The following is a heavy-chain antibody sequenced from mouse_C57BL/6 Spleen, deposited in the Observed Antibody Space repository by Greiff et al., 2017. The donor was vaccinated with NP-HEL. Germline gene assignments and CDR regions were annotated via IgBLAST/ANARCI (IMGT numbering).Heavy chain of an antibody. D-gene: IGHD2-4*01. CDR3: ARSYDYDGRWFAY. V-gene: IGHV1-7*01. CDR2: INPSSGYT. Sequence: VQVVESGAELAKPGASVKLSCKASGYTFTSYWMHWVKQRPGQGLEWIGYINPSSGYTKYNQKFKDKATLTADKSSSTAYMQLSSLTYEDSAVYYCARSYDYDGRWFAYWGQGTLVTVSA. CDR1: GYTFTSYW. J-gene: IGHJ3*01.